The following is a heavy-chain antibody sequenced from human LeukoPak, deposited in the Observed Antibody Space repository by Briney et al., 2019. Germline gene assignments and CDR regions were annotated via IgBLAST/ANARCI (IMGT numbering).Heavy chain of an antibody. CDR3: ARNPQTSYLPFDY. Sequence: TETLSLTCTVSGGSISSYYWSWIRQPPGKGLEWIGYIYYSGSTNYNPSLKSRVTISVDTSKNQFSLKLSSVTAADTAVYYCARNPQTSYLPFDYWGQGTLVTASS. D-gene: IGHD2-2*01. CDR2: IYYSGST. CDR1: GGSISSYY. J-gene: IGHJ4*02. V-gene: IGHV4-59*01.